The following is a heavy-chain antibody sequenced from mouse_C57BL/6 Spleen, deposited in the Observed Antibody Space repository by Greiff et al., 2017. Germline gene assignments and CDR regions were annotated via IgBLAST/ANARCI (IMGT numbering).Heavy chain of an antibody. Sequence: VQGVESGPELVKPGASVKISCKASGYAFSSSWMNWVKQRPGKGLEWIGRIYPGDGDTNYNGKFKGKATLTADKSSSTAYMQLSSLTSEDSAVYFCARWLLGAMDYWGQGTSVTVSS. CDR2: IYPGDGDT. J-gene: IGHJ4*01. CDR3: ARWLLGAMDY. CDR1: GYAFSSSW. V-gene: IGHV1-82*01. D-gene: IGHD2-3*01.